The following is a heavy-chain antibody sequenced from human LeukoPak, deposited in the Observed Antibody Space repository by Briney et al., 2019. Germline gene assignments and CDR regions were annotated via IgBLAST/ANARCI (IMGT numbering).Heavy chain of an antibody. D-gene: IGHD3-10*01. CDR1: GFTFSSYW. Sequence: PGGSLRLSCAASGFTFSSYWMHWVRQAPGRGLEWISRISSDGSSTSYADSVEGRFTISRDNAENTLYLQMNSLRDEDTAVYYCVRASRAPYYSDSGLWFYFDYWGQGTLVTVSS. CDR3: VRASRAPYYSDSGLWFYFDY. J-gene: IGHJ4*02. V-gene: IGHV3-74*01. CDR2: ISSDGSST.